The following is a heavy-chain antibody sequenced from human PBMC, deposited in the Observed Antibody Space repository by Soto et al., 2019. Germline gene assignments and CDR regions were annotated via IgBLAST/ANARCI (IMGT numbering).Heavy chain of an antibody. J-gene: IGHJ5*02. Sequence: GGSLRLSCAASGFPFDDYGMTWVRQAPGKGLEWVSTISESGGSTYYADSVKGRFTISRDNSKNTLYLQMNSLTAEDTALYYCANLVITCSWGRGTLVPVSS. CDR3: ANLVITCS. V-gene: IGHV3-23*01. CDR2: ISESGGST. CDR1: GFPFDDYG. D-gene: IGHD3-16*01.